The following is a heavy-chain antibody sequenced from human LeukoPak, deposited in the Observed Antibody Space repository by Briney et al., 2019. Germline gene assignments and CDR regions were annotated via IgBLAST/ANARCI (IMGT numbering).Heavy chain of an antibody. CDR3: AKEQRIRHCSEGVCMEGYYFDY. V-gene: IGHV3-23*01. Sequence: GGSLSLSCTGSGFPFNMFGIHWVRQAPGQGLDWVSGLSRGGGSTNYADSVQGRFTISRDYSKNMVFLQMNSLRPEDPAVYYCAKEQRIRHCSEGVCMEGYYFDYWGQGSLVTVSS. CDR1: GFPFNMFG. D-gene: IGHD2-8*01. CDR2: LSRGGGST. J-gene: IGHJ4*02.